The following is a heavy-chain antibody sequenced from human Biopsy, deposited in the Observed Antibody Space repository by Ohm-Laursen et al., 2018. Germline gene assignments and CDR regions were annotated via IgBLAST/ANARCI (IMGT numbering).Heavy chain of an antibody. D-gene: IGHD1-1*01. CDR2: FAPENGKT. Sequence: GASVKVSCKVSGYTLTELSMHWVRQAPGKGLEWMGGFAPENGKTVYAQNFQARVSMTEDASTDTAYMKLRSLRSEDTAVYYCAADINVWNVNYWGQGTQVTVSS. CDR1: GYTLTELS. J-gene: IGHJ4*02. CDR3: AADINVWNVNY. V-gene: IGHV1-24*01.